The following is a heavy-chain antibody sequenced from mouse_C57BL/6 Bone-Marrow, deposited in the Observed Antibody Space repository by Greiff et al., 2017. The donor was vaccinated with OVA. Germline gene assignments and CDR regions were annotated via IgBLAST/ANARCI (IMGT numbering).Heavy chain of an antibody. J-gene: IGHJ3*01. D-gene: IGHD2-4*01. CDR1: GFSLTSYG. CDR3: AINYYDYEAWFAY. Sequence: VQLQQSGPGLVQPSQRLSITCTVSGFSLTSYGVHWVRQSPGKGLEWLGVIWSGGSTDYNAAFISRLSISKDNSKSQVFFKMNSLQADDTAIDYCAINYYDYEAWFAYWGQGTLVTVSA. CDR2: IWSGGST. V-gene: IGHV2-2*01.